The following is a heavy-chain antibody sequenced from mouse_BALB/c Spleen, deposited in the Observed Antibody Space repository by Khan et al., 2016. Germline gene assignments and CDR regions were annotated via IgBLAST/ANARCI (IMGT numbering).Heavy chain of an antibody. V-gene: IGHV14-3*02. D-gene: IGHD1-3*01. CDR1: GFNFKDTY. J-gene: IGHJ4*01. CDR3: ARSDGTSRGAMYY. Sequence: EVELEESGAELVKPGASVKLSCTASGFNFKDTYMHWVKQRPEQGLEWIGRIYPANGNTKYDPKFQGKATITADTSSNTAYLQLSSLTSEDTAVYCCARSDGTSRGAMYYWGKGTSVSVAS. CDR2: IYPANGNT.